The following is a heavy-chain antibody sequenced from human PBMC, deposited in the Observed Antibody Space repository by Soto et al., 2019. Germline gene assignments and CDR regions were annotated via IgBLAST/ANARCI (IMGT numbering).Heavy chain of an antibody. CDR1: GGSVSIGSYY. J-gene: IGHJ4*02. D-gene: IGHD4-17*01. Sequence: SSETLSLTCTVSGGSVSIGSYYWSWIRQPPGKGLEWIGYIYYSGSTNYNPSLKSRVTISVDTSKNQFSLKLSSVTAADTAVYYCARSDYGDYFFYFDYWGQGILVTVSS. CDR2: IYYSGST. CDR3: ARSDYGDYFFYFDY. V-gene: IGHV4-61*01.